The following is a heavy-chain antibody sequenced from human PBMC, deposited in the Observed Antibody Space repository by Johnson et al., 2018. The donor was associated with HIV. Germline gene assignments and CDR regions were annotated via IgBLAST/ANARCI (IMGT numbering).Heavy chain of an antibody. CDR1: GFTFSSYW. J-gene: IGHJ3*01. CDR2: IKQDGSEQ. CDR3: ARGRVSRFAFDV. Sequence: VQLVESGGGLVQPGGSLRLPCAASGFTFSSYWMSWVRQAPGKWLECVANIKQDGSEQYYAASVKGRFTISRANSKNTLYLQMNSLRAEDTGVYYCARGRVSRFAFDVWGQGTTVTVSS. V-gene: IGHV3-7*01.